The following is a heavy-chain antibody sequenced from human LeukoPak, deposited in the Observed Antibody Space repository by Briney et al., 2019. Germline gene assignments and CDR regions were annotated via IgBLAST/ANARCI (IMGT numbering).Heavy chain of an antibody. J-gene: IGHJ6*02. D-gene: IGHD2-2*01. CDR1: GFTFSSYA. CDR2: ISGSGGST. CDR3: ARGRTSRYYYYGMDV. Sequence: GGSLRLSCAASGFTFSSYAMSWVRQAPGKGLEWVSAISGSGGSTYYADSVKGRFTISRDNSKNTLYLQMNSLRAEDTAVYYCARGRTSRYYYYGMDVWGQGTTVTVSS. V-gene: IGHV3-23*01.